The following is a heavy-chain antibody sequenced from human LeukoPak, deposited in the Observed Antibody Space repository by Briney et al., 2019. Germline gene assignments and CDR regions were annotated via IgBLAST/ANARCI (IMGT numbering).Heavy chain of an antibody. V-gene: IGHV4-38-2*02. CDR3: ARGIVVVAQLGFYFYYMDV. D-gene: IGHD2-15*01. CDR1: GDSITGYY. CDR2: IYYTGNT. Sequence: PSGTLSLTCSVSGDSITGYYWGWIRQPPGKGLEWIGNIYYTGNTYYNSSLKSRVTISLDTSKNQFSLKVISMTAADTAVYYCARGIVVVAQLGFYFYYMDVWGKGTTVTISS. J-gene: IGHJ6*03.